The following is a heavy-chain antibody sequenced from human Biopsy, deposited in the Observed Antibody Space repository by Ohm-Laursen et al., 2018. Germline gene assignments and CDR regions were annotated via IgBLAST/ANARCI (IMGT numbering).Heavy chain of an antibody. CDR2: ISPNSDGT. V-gene: IGHV1-2*02. CDR3: AREDEGLLRALDL. Sequence: ASVKVSCKGSGYAVNDYFLHWLRQAPGQGPEWMGGISPNSDGTNYAQKFQGRVTMTTDTSTSTVYLELRRLISDDTAVYFCAREDEGLLRALDLWGQGTMVTVSS. CDR1: GYAVNDYF. D-gene: IGHD3-3*01. J-gene: IGHJ3*01.